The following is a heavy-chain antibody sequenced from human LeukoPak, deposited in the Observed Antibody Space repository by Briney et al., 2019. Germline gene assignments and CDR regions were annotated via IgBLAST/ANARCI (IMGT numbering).Heavy chain of an antibody. J-gene: IGHJ4*02. CDR1: GYTFTGYY. CDR2: INPNSGGT. Sequence: ASVKVSCKASGYTFTGYYMHWVRQAPGQGLEWMGRINPNSGGTNYAQKFQGRVTMTRDTSISTAYMELSRLGSDDTAVYYCARDYYDSSGYYEGVYWGQGTLVTVSS. V-gene: IGHV1-2*06. D-gene: IGHD3-22*01. CDR3: ARDYYDSSGYYEGVY.